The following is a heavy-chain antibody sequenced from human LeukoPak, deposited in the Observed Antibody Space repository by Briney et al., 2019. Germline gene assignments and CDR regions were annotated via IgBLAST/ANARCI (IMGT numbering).Heavy chain of an antibody. V-gene: IGHV1-46*01. Sequence: ASVKVSCKASGYMITSYHVHWVRQAPGQGLEWIGIINPSGGSTSYAQKFQGRVTWTRDTSTSTVYMELSSLRSEDTAVYYCARGLGSSSWTYYYGMDVWGQGTTVTVSS. CDR3: ARGLGSSSWTYYYGMDV. CDR2: INPSGGST. CDR1: GYMITSYH. J-gene: IGHJ6*02. D-gene: IGHD6-13*01.